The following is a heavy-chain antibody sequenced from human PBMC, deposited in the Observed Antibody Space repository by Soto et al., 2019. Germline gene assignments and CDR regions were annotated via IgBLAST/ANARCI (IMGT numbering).Heavy chain of an antibody. Sequence: GGSLRLSCAASGFTFSAHYMDWVRQAPGKGLEWVARTRNRANSYTTEYAASVKGRFTISRDASNNSLYLQMNSLKTDDTAVYYCTTDSYMTNIIVRFDYWGHGTLVTVSS. CDR3: TTDSYMTNIIVRFDY. D-gene: IGHD4-17*01. CDR1: GFTFSAHY. V-gene: IGHV3-72*01. J-gene: IGHJ4*01. CDR2: TRNRANSYTT.